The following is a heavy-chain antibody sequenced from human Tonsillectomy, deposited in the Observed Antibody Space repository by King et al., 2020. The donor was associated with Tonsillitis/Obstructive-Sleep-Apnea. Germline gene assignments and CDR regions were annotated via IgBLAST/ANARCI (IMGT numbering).Heavy chain of an antibody. V-gene: IGHV3-74*01. CDR1: GFTFSSHW. CDR2: INSDGSST. Sequence: VQLVESEGGLVQPGGSLRLSCAASGFTFSSHWMHWVRQAPGKGLVWVSRINSDGSSTIYADSVKGRFTIYRDNAKNTLYLQMNSLRAGDTAVYYCARDRRDYGGDSDAFDIWGQGTMVAVSS. J-gene: IGHJ3*02. CDR3: ARDRRDYGGDSDAFDI. D-gene: IGHD4-23*01.